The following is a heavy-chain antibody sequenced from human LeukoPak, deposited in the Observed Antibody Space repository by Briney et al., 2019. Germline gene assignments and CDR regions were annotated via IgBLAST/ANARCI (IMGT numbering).Heavy chain of an antibody. CDR3: AKDQKAVYYDLLSGYHISYFDY. Sequence: GGSLRLSCAASGFTFSSYAMSWVRHAPGKVLEWVSSISGAGGSTYYADSVRGRFTISRDNSKDTLFLQMNSLRAEDTALYYCAKDQKAVYYDLLSGYHISYFDYWGQGTVVSVSS. CDR2: ISGAGGST. CDR1: GFTFSSYA. J-gene: IGHJ4*02. D-gene: IGHD3-9*01. V-gene: IGHV3-23*01.